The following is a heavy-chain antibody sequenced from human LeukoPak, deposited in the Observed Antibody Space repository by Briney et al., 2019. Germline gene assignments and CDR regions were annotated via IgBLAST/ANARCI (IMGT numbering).Heavy chain of an antibody. V-gene: IGHV3-7*01. Sequence: PGGSLRLSCATSGFTFINYWMSWVRQAPGKGLEWVANIKQDGSEKYYVDSVKGRFTISRDNAKNSLYLQMNSLRAEDTAVYYCARDGWTPRPPGGAFDIWGQGTVVTVSS. CDR1: GFTFINYW. CDR2: IKQDGSEK. J-gene: IGHJ3*02. D-gene: IGHD1-26*01. CDR3: ARDGWTPRPPGGAFDI.